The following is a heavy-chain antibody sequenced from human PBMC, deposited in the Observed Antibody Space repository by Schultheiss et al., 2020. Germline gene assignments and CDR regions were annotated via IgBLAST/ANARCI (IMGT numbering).Heavy chain of an antibody. V-gene: IGHV3-30*04. CDR3: ARDKYCSGGSCYPTNYYYYGMDV. CDR2: ISYDGSNK. CDR1: GFTFSSYA. Sequence: GGSLRLSCAASGFTFSSYAMHWVRQAPGKGLEWVAVISYDGSNKYYADSVKGRFTISRDNSKNTLYLQMNSLRAEDTAVYYCARDKYCSGGSCYPTNYYYYGMDVWGQGTTVTVS. J-gene: IGHJ6*02. D-gene: IGHD2-15*01.